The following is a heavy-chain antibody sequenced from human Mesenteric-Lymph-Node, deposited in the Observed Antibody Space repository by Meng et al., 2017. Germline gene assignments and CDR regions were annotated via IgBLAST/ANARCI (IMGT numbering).Heavy chain of an antibody. CDR3: ARDEDSRGVPLASTRYYDMDV. CDR1: GFTFSSYA. D-gene: IGHD3-10*01. Sequence: GESLKISCAASGFTFSSYAMDWVRQAPGKGLEWVAVISYDGSNKYYADSVKGRFTISRDNSKNTLYLQMNSLRAEDTALYYCARDEDSRGVPLASTRYYDMDVWGQGTTVTVSS. CDR2: ISYDGSNK. V-gene: IGHV3-30*01. J-gene: IGHJ6*02.